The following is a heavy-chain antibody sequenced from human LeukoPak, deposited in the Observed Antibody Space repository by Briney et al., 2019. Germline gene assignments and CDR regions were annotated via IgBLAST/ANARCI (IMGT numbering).Heavy chain of an antibody. Sequence: SETLSLTCTVSGGSINSYYWSWLRQPAGKGLEWIGRIYSSGSTNYTPSLKSRVSMSVNTSKNQFSLKLTSVTAADTAVYYCARGGKATVVTMWGQGILVTVSS. CDR2: IYSSGST. D-gene: IGHD4-23*01. V-gene: IGHV4-4*07. CDR3: ARGGKATVVTM. CDR1: GGSINSYY. J-gene: IGHJ4*02.